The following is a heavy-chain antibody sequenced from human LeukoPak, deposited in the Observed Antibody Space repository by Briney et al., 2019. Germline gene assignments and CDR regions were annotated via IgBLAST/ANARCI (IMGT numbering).Heavy chain of an antibody. Sequence: GGSLRLSCAASGFSLNAYWMAWVRQAPGTGLEWVANINPAGSETFHVDPVKGRFSISRDHAKNLVYLQMNSLRAQDTAVYYCATFGLVAALDLWGQGTLVTVSS. CDR3: ATFGLVAALDL. J-gene: IGHJ4*02. CDR1: GFSLNAYW. D-gene: IGHD5-12*01. CDR2: INPAGSET. V-gene: IGHV3-7*01.